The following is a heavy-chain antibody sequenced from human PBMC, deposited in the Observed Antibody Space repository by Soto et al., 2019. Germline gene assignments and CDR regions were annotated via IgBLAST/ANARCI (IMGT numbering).Heavy chain of an antibody. D-gene: IGHD3-22*01. V-gene: IGHV4-31*03. CDR2: IYYSGST. J-gene: IGHJ4*02. CDR3: ASGGSDYDSGGRPSFYFGY. CDR1: GGSISSGGYY. Sequence: PSETLSLTCTVSGGSISSGGYYWNWIRQHPGKGLEWIGYIYYSGSTSYNPSLKSRVIISVDTSKNQFSLKLSSVTAADTAVYYCASGGSDYDSGGRPSFYFGYWDQGSLATV.